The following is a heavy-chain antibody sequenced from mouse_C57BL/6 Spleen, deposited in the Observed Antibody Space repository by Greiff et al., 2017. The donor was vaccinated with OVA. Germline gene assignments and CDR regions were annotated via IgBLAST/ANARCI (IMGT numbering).Heavy chain of an antibody. D-gene: IGHD2-13*01. CDR1: GFTFTGYG. CDR2: IYPRSGTT. V-gene: IGHV1-81*01. Sequence: QVLLQQSGAELARPGASVKLSCTASGFTFTGYGISWVQQSTGQGLEWIGEIYPRSGTTYYNEKFKGKATLTADKSSSTGYMELRSLTSEDSAVYICARYPLDGDYETGTRVDYWGQGTSVTVSS. J-gene: IGHJ4*01. CDR3: ARYPLDGDYETGTRVDY.